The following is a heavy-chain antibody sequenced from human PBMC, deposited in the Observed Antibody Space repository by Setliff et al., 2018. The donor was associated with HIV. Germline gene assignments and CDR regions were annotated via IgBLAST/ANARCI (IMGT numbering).Heavy chain of an antibody. CDR1: GYKFTGHY. D-gene: IGHD6-19*01. Sequence: ASVKVSCKASGYKFTGHYVHWVRQAPGQGLQWMGRINPDNSLTTYAEYFEGRVTLTRDTSTNTAYMELSSLRSQDTAVYYCALIRLGAVAGFDYWGQGTLVTVSS. V-gene: IGHV1-2*06. CDR3: ALIRLGAVAGFDY. CDR2: INPDNSLT. J-gene: IGHJ4*02.